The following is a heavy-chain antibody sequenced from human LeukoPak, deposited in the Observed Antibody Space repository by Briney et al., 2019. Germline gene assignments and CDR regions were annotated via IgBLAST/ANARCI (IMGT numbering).Heavy chain of an antibody. CDR2: LNPTGVDT. D-gene: IGHD1-26*01. CDR3: AKMKGHPLPKYYMDV. Sequence: GGSLRLSCAASGFTFSSYSMTWVRRAPGKGLEWVSILNPTGVDTFYADSVKGRFTISRDNSKNTLYLEMNSLRAEDTAIYYCAKMKGHPLPKYYMDVWGQGTTVTVSS. V-gene: IGHV3-23*01. J-gene: IGHJ6*01. CDR1: GFTFSSYS.